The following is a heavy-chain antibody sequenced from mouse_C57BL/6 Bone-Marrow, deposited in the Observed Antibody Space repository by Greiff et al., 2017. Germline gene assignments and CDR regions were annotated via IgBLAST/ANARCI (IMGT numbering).Heavy chain of an antibody. Sequence: EVQLQQSGPELVKPGASVKISCKASGYSFTDYNMNWVKQSNGKSLEWIGVINPNYGTTSYNQKFKGKATLTVDQSSSTAYMQLNSLTSEDSSVYYGASGYAYDYAMDYWGQGTSVSVSS. CDR2: INPNYGTT. D-gene: IGHD2-2*01. CDR3: ASGYAYDYAMDY. V-gene: IGHV1-39*01. CDR1: GYSFTDYN. J-gene: IGHJ4*01.